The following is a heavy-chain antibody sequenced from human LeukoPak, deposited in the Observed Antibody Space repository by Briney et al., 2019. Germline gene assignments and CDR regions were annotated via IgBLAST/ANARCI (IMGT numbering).Heavy chain of an antibody. J-gene: IGHJ4*02. V-gene: IGHV1-69*13. CDR1: GGTFSSYA. CDR3: ARDSYYYDSSGYYLPQSHFDY. D-gene: IGHD3-22*01. Sequence: GASVKVSCKASGGTFSSYAISWVRQAPGQGLEWMGGIIPIFGTGNYAQKFQGRVTITADESTSTAYMELSSLRSEDTAVYYCARDSYYYDSSGYYLPQSHFDYWGQGTLVAVSS. CDR2: IIPIFGTG.